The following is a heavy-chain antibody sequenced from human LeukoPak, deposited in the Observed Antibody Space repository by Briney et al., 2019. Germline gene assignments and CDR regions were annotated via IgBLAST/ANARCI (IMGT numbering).Heavy chain of an antibody. V-gene: IGHV1-18*01. Sequence: GASVTVSCKASGYTFTSYGISWVRQAPGQGLEWMGWISAYNGNTNYAQKLQGRVTLTTDTSTSTAHMELRSLRSDDTAVYYCARDRTVTIFGVANDAFDIWGQGTMVTVSS. CDR2: ISAYNGNT. J-gene: IGHJ3*02. CDR3: ARDRTVTIFGVANDAFDI. D-gene: IGHD3-3*01. CDR1: GYTFTSYG.